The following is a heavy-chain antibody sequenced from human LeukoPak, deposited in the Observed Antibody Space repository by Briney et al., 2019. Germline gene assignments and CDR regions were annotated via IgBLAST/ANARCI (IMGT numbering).Heavy chain of an antibody. CDR3: ARFGRYSYGRTSFDY. D-gene: IGHD5-18*01. J-gene: IGHJ4*02. CDR2: IYYSGST. CDR1: GGSISSSSYY. V-gene: IGHV4-39*01. Sequence: PSETLSLTCTVSGGSISSSSYYWGWIRQPPGKGLEWIGSIYYSGSTYYNPSLKSRVTISVDTSKNQFSLKLSSVTAADTAVYYCARFGRYSYGRTSFDYWGQGTLVTVSS.